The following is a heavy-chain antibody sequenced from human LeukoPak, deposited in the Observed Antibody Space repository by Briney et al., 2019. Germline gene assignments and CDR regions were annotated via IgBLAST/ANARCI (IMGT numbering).Heavy chain of an antibody. D-gene: IGHD5-18*01. J-gene: IGHJ6*02. CDR3: ARENHYSYGEVNYYYGMDV. V-gene: IGHV4-59*01. CDR2: IYYSGST. Sequence: PSETLSLTCTASGGSISGYYWSWIRQPPGKGLEWIGNIYYSGSTYYNPSLKSRVTISVDTSKNQFSLKLSSVTAADTAVYYCARENHYSYGEVNYYYGMDVWGQGTTVTVSS. CDR1: GGSISGYY.